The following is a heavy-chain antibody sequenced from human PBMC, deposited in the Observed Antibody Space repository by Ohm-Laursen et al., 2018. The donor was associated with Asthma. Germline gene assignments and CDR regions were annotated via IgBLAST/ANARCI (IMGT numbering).Heavy chain of an antibody. CDR3: AKDNGQQLVLYL. J-gene: IGHJ5*02. CDR1: EFTFSNYA. CDR2: ISGSGDST. V-gene: IGHV3-23*01. D-gene: IGHD6-13*01. Sequence: SLRLSCTASEFTFSNYAMSWVRQAPGKGLEWVSGISGSGDSTYYADSVKGRFTISRDNSKNTLYLQMNSLRAEDTAVYYCAKDNGQQLVLYLWGQGTLVTVSS.